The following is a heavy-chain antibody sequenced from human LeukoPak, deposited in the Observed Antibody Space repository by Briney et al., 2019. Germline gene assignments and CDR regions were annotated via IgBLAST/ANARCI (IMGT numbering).Heavy chain of an antibody. D-gene: IGHD3-3*01. V-gene: IGHV3-7*01. Sequence: PGGSLRLSCAASGFTFSSYWMSWVRQAPGKGLEWVANIKQDGSEKYYVDSVKGRFTISRDNAKNSLYLQMNSLRAEDTAVYYCAKDIDYDFWSQTRDVWGQGTTVTVSS. CDR3: AKDIDYDFWSQTRDV. CDR1: GFTFSSYW. J-gene: IGHJ6*02. CDR2: IKQDGSEK.